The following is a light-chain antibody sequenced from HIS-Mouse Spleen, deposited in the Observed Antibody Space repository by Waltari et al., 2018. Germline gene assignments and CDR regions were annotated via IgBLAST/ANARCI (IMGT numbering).Light chain of an antibody. J-gene: IGLJ2*01. CDR1: SSDVGGYNY. Sequence: QSALTQPPSASGSPGQSVTISCTGTSSDVGGYNYVSWYQQHPGKAPKLMIYEVSNRPSGVPDRFSVSKSGNTASLTVSGLQAEDEADYYCSSYAGSNNVVFGGGTKLTVL. CDR3: SSYAGSNNVV. CDR2: EVS. V-gene: IGLV2-8*01.